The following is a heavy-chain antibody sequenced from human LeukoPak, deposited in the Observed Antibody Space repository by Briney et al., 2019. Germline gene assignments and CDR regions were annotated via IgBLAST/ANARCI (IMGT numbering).Heavy chain of an antibody. J-gene: IGHJ4*02. CDR1: GSTFSDYY. CDR2: ISSSASTI. D-gene: IGHD6-6*01. Sequence: PGGSLRLSCAASGSTFSDYYMSWVRQAPGKGLEWVSYISSSASTIYYANSVKGRFTISRDNAKNSLYLQMNSLRAEDTAVYYCARMYSSSSSYFDYWGQGTLVTVSS. CDR3: ARMYSSSSSYFDY. V-gene: IGHV3-11*01.